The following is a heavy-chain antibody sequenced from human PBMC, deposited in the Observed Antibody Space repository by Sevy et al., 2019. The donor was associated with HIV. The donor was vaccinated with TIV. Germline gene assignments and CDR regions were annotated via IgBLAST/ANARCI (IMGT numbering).Heavy chain of an antibody. J-gene: IGHJ6*02. CDR2: IYTSGST. V-gene: IGHV4-61*02. CDR1: GGSISSGSYY. D-gene: IGHD2-2*01. CDR3: AREGLVPAAMRGNYYYYYGMDV. Sequence: SETLSLTCTVSGGSISSGSYYWSWIRQPAGKGLEWIGRIYTSGSTNYNPSLKSRVTMSVDTSKNQFSLKLGSMTAADMAVYYCAREGLVPAAMRGNYYYYYGMDVWGQGTTVTVSS.